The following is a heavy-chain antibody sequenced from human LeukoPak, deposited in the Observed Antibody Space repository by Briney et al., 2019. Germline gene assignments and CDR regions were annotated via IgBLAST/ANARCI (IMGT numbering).Heavy chain of an antibody. CDR3: ARGHEYISSRYRSPAYFDY. D-gene: IGHD6-13*01. CDR2: ISSSSSYI. J-gene: IGHJ4*02. CDR1: GFTFSSYS. V-gene: IGHV3-21*01. Sequence: PGGSLRLSCAASGFTFSSYSMNWVRQAPGKGLEWVSSISSSSSYIYYADSVKGRFTISRDNAKNSLYLQMNSLRAEDTAVYYCARGHEYISSRYRSPAYFDYWGQGTLVTVSS.